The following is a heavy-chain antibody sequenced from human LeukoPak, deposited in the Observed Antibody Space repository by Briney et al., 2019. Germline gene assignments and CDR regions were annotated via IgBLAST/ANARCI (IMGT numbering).Heavy chain of an antibody. CDR3: ARERGYCSSTSCYRAFDY. J-gene: IGHJ4*02. CDR2: ISAYNGNT. V-gene: IGHV1-18*01. Sequence: ASVKVSCKASGYTFTSYGISWVRQAPGQGLEWMGWISAYNGNTNYTQKLQGRVTMTTDTSTSTAYMELRSLRSDDSAVYYCARERGYCSSTSCYRAFDYWGQGTLVTVSS. D-gene: IGHD2-2*01. CDR1: GYTFTSYG.